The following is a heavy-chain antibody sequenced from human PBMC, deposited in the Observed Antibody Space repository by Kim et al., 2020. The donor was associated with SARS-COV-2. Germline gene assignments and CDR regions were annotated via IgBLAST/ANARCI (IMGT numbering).Heavy chain of an antibody. V-gene: IGHV3-33*01. Sequence: YYADAVKGQFTISRDNSKDTLYLQMNSLRAEDTAIYYCARDTSSWYYFDYWGQGTLVTVSS. D-gene: IGHD6-13*01. J-gene: IGHJ4*02. CDR3: ARDTSSWYYFDY.